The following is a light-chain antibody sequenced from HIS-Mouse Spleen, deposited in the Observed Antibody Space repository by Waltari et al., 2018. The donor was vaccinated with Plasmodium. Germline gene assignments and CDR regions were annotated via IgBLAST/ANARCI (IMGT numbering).Light chain of an antibody. Sequence: EIVLTQSPGTLSLSPGARATLSCRASQSVSSSYLAWYQQKPGQAPRRLSYGASSRATGIPDRFSGSGSGTDFTLTISRLEPEDFAVYYCQQYGSSPYTFGQGTKLEIK. V-gene: IGKV3-20*01. CDR3: QQYGSSPYT. CDR2: GAS. CDR1: QSVSSSY. J-gene: IGKJ2*01.